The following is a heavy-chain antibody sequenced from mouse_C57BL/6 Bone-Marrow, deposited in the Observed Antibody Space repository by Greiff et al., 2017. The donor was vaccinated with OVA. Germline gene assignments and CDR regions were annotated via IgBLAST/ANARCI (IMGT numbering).Heavy chain of an antibody. CDR2: FYPGSGSI. V-gene: IGHV1-62-2*01. CDR1: GYTFTEYT. Sequence: VKLMESGAELVKPGASVKLSCKASGYTFTEYTIHWVKQRSGQGLEWIGWFYPGSGSIKYNEKFKDKATLTADKSSSTVYMELSRLTSEDSAVYFCARGWDEGYAMDYWGQGTSVTVSS. CDR3: ARGWDEGYAMDY. J-gene: IGHJ4*01. D-gene: IGHD4-1*01.